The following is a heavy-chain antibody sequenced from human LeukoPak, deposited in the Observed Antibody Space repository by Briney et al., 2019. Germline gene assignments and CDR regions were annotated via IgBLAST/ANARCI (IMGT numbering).Heavy chain of an antibody. CDR2: ISGSGCST. CDR3: AKNHGYSYKIKEYNWFDP. Sequence: PGGSLRLPCAASGFTFSSYAMSWVRQAPGKGLEWVSAISGSGCSTYYADSVKGRFTISRDNSKNTLYLQMNSLRAEDTAVYYCAKNHGYSYKIKEYNWFDPWGQGTLVTVSS. D-gene: IGHD5-18*01. J-gene: IGHJ5*02. CDR1: GFTFSSYA. V-gene: IGHV3-23*01.